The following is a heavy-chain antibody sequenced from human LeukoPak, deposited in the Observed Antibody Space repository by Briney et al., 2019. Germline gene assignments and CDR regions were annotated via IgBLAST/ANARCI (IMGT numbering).Heavy chain of an antibody. CDR3: ARGIAAAGTRVSNWFDP. CDR1: GFTFSSYW. J-gene: IGHJ5*02. CDR2: IKQDGSEK. D-gene: IGHD6-13*01. Sequence: QSGGSLRLSCAASGFTFSSYWMSWVRQAPGKGLEWVANIKQDGSEKYYVDSVKGRFTFSRDNAKNSLYLQMNSLRAEDTAVYYCARGIAAAGTRVSNWFDPWGQGTLVTVSS. V-gene: IGHV3-7*01.